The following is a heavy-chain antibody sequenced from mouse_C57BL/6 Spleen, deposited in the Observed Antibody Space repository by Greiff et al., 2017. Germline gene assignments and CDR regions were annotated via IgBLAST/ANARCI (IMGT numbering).Heavy chain of an antibody. CDR3: ARDDGSSPWFAY. Sequence: EVMLVESGGGLVKPGGSLKLSCAASGFTFSDYGMHWVRQAPEKGLEWVAYISSGSSTIYYADTVKGRFTISRDHAKNTLFLQMTSLRSEDTDMYDGARDDGSSPWFAYWGQGTLVTVSA. CDR2: ISSGSSTI. CDR1: GFTFSDYG. V-gene: IGHV5-17*01. D-gene: IGHD1-1*01. J-gene: IGHJ3*01.